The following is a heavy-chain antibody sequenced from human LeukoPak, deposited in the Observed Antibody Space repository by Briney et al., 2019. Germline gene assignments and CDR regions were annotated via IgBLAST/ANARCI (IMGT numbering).Heavy chain of an antibody. J-gene: IGHJ4*02. V-gene: IGHV3-23*01. Sequence: GGSLRLSCAASEFTFRSYAMPWVRQAPGQGLEWVSVISGNGGSTNYADSVKGRFTISRDNSKNTLYLQMNSLRAEDTAVYDCSKARIITIFGVVQTYYFDYWGQGTLVTVSS. D-gene: IGHD3-3*01. CDR3: SKARIITIFGVVQTYYFDY. CDR2: ISGNGGST. CDR1: EFTFRSYA.